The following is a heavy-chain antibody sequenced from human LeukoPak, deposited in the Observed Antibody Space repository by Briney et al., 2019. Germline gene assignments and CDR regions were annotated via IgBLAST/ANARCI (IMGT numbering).Heavy chain of an antibody. CDR2: ISCDGSNK. CDR3: ARAKWFGELFSSMDV. V-gene: IGHV3-30*19. D-gene: IGHD3-10*01. J-gene: IGHJ6*04. Sequence: PGGSLRLSCAASGFTFSSYGMHWVRQAPGKGLEWVAVISCDGSNKYYADSVKGRFTISRDNSKNTLYLQMNSLRAEDTAVYYCARAKWFGELFSSMDVWGKGTTVTVSS. CDR1: GFTFSSYG.